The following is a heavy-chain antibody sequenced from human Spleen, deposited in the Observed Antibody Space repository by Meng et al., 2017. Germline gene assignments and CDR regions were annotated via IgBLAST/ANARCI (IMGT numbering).Heavy chain of an antibody. CDR1: GGSISSYY. Sequence: SETLSLTCTVSGGSISSYYWSWIRQPPGKGLEWIGYIYYSGSTNYNPSPKSRVTISVDTSKNQFSLKLSSVTAADTAVYYCARMYYYGSGIMDVWGQGTTVTVSS. CDR3: ARMYYYGSGIMDV. CDR2: IYYSGST. V-gene: IGHV4-59*01. J-gene: IGHJ6*02. D-gene: IGHD3-10*01.